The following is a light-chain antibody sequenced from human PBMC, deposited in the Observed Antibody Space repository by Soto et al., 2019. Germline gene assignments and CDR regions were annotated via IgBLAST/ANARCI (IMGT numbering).Light chain of an antibody. J-gene: IGKJ2*01. V-gene: IGKV1-39*01. CDR2: TSG. Sequence: IHMTQSPSSLSASVGDRVTISCRASQRITTYLNWYQQKTGEAPKLLISTSGTLQRGVPSRFSGSGSGTDFTLPITSLQRADFATYFCQQTYSTPYTFGQGTQLEIK. CDR3: QQTYSTPYT. CDR1: QRITTY.